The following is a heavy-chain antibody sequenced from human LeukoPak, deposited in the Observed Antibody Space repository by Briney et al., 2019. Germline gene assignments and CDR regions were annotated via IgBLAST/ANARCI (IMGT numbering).Heavy chain of an antibody. Sequence: PGESLKISCKGSGYPFTNYWIGWVRQKPRKGLEWMGTIYPGDSDTRHSPSFQGQVTISADKSISTSHLQWSSLKASDTAMYYCARLNDWYFDLWGRGTLVTVSS. D-gene: IGHD3-16*01. V-gene: IGHV5-51*01. J-gene: IGHJ2*01. CDR3: ARLNDWYFDL. CDR1: GYPFTNYW. CDR2: IYPGDSDT.